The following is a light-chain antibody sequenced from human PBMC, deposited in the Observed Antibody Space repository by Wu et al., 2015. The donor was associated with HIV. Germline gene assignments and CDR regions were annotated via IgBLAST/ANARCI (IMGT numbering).Light chain of an antibody. J-gene: IGKJ4*01. CDR2: GAS. CDR1: QSVSSNY. CDR3: QQDYNLPLT. Sequence: PGERVTLSCRASQSVSSNYLTWYQQKPGQAPRLLIYGASTRATGIPARFSGSGSGTDFTLTISSLQPEDFAVYYCQQDYNLPLTFGGGTKVEIK. V-gene: IGKV3-7*04.